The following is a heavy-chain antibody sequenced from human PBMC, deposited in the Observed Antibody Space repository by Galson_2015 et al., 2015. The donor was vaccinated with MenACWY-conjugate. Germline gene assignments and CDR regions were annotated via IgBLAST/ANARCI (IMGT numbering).Heavy chain of an antibody. CDR2: IDWEDDK. CDR1: GFSPSTGGLC. CDR3: ARTTNGNYFYYCYMDV. V-gene: IGHV2-70*01. J-gene: IGHJ6*03. Sequence: PALVKPTQTLTLTCSFSGFSPSTGGLCVSWIRQPPGKALEWLALIDWEDDKYYSTFLKTRLTISKDTSKNQVVLTMTNMDPMDTATYYCARTTNGNYFYYCYMDVWGKGTTVTVSS. D-gene: IGHD4-23*01.